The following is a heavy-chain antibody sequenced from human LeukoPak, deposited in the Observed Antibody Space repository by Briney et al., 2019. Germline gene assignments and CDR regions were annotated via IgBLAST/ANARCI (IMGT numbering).Heavy chain of an antibody. CDR3: ARPLRNYSPDTFDI. D-gene: IGHD3-10*01. J-gene: IGHJ3*02. Sequence: PGESLKISCKGSGYSFTSYWIGWVRQMPGKGLEWMGIIYPGDSDPRYSPPFQGQVTISADKSLSTADLQWSSLKASDTAMYYCARPLRNYSPDTFDIWGQGTMVTVSS. V-gene: IGHV5-51*03. CDR2: IYPGDSDP. CDR1: GYSFTSYW.